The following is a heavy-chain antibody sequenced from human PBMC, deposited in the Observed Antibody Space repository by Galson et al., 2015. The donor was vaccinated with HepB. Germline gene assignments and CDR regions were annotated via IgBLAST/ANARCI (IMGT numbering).Heavy chain of an antibody. D-gene: IGHD3-22*01. Sequence: SLRLSCAASGFTVSSNYMSWVRQAPGKGLEWVSVIYSGGSTYYADSVKGRFTISRDNSKNTLYLQMNSLRAEDTAVYYCARDRNYYDSSGSSDYWGQGTLVTVSS. V-gene: IGHV3-66*01. CDR2: IYSGGST. J-gene: IGHJ4*02. CDR1: GFTVSSNY. CDR3: ARDRNYYDSSGSSDY.